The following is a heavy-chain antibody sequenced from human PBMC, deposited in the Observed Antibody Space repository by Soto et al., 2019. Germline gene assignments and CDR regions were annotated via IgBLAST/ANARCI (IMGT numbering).Heavy chain of an antibody. D-gene: IGHD2-2*01. J-gene: IGHJ5*02. Sequence: QVQLVQSGAEVKKPGASVKVSCKASGYTFTSYGISWVRQAPGQGLEWMGWISAYNGNTNYAQKLQGRVTMTTDTSTSTDYMKLRSLRSDDTAVYYCARTIVVVPAAMGGWFDPWGQGTLVTVSS. CDR3: ARTIVVVPAAMGGWFDP. CDR2: ISAYNGNT. V-gene: IGHV1-18*01. CDR1: GYTFTSYG.